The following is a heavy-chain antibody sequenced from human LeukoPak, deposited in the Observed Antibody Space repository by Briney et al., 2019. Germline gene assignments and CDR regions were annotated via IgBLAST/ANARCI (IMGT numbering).Heavy chain of an antibody. D-gene: IGHD4/OR15-4a*01. CDR3: ARRAGAYSHPYDY. CDR1: GFTFSYYT. Sequence: GGSLRLSCAASGFTFSYYTMNWVRQAPGKGLEWVSSISSSSTYIYYSDSVKGRFTISRDNSKNTLYLQMNSLRAEDTAVYYCARRAGAYSHPYDYWGQGTLVTVSS. J-gene: IGHJ4*02. CDR2: ISSSSTYI. V-gene: IGHV3-21*04.